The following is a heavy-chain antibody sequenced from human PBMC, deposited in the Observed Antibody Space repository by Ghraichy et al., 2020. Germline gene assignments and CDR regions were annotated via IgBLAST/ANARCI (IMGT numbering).Heavy chain of an antibody. CDR3: ARASTVVRFYYYDGMDV. J-gene: IGHJ6*02. CDR1: GFTFSSYN. V-gene: IGHV3-48*02. CDR2: ITSSSRSI. Sequence: GGSLRLSCVGSGFTFSSYNMNWVRQSPGKGLEWVSYITSSSRSIFYADSVKGRFTISRDNAQNSVYLQMNSLRDEDTAVYYWARASTVVRFYYYDGMDVWGQGTTVTVSS. D-gene: IGHD4-23*01.